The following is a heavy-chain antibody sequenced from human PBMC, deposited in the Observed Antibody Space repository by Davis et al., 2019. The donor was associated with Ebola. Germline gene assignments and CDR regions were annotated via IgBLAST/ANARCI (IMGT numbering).Heavy chain of an antibody. CDR1: GFTFSSYS. D-gene: IGHD2/OR15-2a*01. CDR2: ITSSSSYI. Sequence: GGSLRLSCAASGFTFSSYSMNWVRHAPGRGLEWLSSITSSSSYIYYADSVRGRFTISRDNAKNSLYLQMNSLRADDTAVYYCVRDVTIWGQGTMVTVSS. CDR3: VRDVTI. V-gene: IGHV3-21*01. J-gene: IGHJ3*02.